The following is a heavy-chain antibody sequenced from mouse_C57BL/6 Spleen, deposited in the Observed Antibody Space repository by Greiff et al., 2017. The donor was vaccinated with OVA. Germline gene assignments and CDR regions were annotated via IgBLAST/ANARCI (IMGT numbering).Heavy chain of an antibody. CDR2: INPNNGGT. D-gene: IGHD2-3*01. J-gene: IGHJ2*01. CDR1: GYTFTDYN. Sequence: VQLQQSGPELVKPGASVKIPCKASGYTFTDYNMDWVKQSPGKSLEWIGDINPNNGGTIYNQKFKGKATLTVDKSSSTAYMELRSLTSEDTAVYYCARGVYDGYYDDLDYWGQGTTLTVSS. CDR3: ARGVYDGYYDDLDY. V-gene: IGHV1-18*01.